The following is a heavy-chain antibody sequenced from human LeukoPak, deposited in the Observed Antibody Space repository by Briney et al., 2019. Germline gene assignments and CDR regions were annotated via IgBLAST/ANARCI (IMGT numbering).Heavy chain of an antibody. D-gene: IGHD6-6*01. Sequence: GGSLRLSCAASGFTFSSYSMNWVRQAPGKGLEGVSYISSSSSTIYYADSVKGRFTISRDNAKNSLYLQMNSLRAEDTAVYYCARSGGAAPSYFDYWGQGTLVTVSS. CDR1: GFTFSSYS. J-gene: IGHJ4*02. V-gene: IGHV3-48*01. CDR3: ARSGGAAPSYFDY. CDR2: ISSSSSTI.